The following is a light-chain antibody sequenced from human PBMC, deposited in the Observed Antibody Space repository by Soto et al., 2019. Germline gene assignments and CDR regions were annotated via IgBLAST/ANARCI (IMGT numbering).Light chain of an antibody. V-gene: IGLV2-14*01. CDR3: SSYTSDSSYG. CDR2: AVS. J-gene: IGLJ1*01. Sequence: QSALTQPASVSGSPGQSITISCTGTSSDVGLYDYVSWYQQHPGKAPQLMIYAVSNRPSGVSNRFSASKSGNTASLFISGLQAEDEADYYCSSYTSDSSYGFGSGTKAPS. CDR1: SSDVGLYDY.